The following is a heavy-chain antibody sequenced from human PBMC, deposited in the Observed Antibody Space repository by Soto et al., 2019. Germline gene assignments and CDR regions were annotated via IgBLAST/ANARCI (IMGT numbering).Heavy chain of an antibody. V-gene: IGHV3-30*18. CDR3: AKDWAAAGHYYGMDV. J-gene: IGHJ6*02. Sequence: GGSLRLSCAASGFTFSSYGMHWVRQAPGKGLEWVAVISYDGSNKYYADSVKGRFTISRDNSKNTLYLQMNSLRAEDTAVYYCAKDWAAAGHYYGMDVWGQGTTVTVSS. D-gene: IGHD6-13*01. CDR2: ISYDGSNK. CDR1: GFTFSSYG.